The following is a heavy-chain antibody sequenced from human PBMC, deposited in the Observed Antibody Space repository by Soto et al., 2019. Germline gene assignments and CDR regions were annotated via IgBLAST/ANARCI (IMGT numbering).Heavy chain of an antibody. Sequence: GASVKVSCKASGYTFTSYDINWVRQAPGQGLEWMGWISAYNGNTNYAQKLQGRVTMTTDTSTSTAYMELRSLRSDDPAVYYCARVITRGYYGWGSYRPRWFEPWGQGTLVTVPS. J-gene: IGHJ5*02. CDR3: ARVITRGYYGWGSYRPRWFEP. CDR2: ISAYNGNT. CDR1: GYTFTSYD. V-gene: IGHV1-18*01. D-gene: IGHD3-10*01.